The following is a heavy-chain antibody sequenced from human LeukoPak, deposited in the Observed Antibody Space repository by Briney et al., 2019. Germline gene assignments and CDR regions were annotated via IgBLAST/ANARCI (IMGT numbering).Heavy chain of an antibody. V-gene: IGHV3-15*01. CDR2: IRSKTDGGTT. D-gene: IGHD3-3*01. Sequence: AGGSLRLSCAASGFSFSVTWMSWVRQVPGKGLEWVGRIRSKTDGGTTDYAAPVKGRFTISRDDSKKTLYLQMNSLKTEDTAVYDWTSAVKNFVAWSWGQGTRVTVSS. J-gene: IGHJ5*02. CDR1: GFSFSVTW. CDR3: TSAVKNFVAWS.